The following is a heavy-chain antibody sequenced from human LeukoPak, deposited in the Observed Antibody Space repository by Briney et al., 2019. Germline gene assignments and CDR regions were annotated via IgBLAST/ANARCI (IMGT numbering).Heavy chain of an antibody. Sequence: RGASVKVSCKASGYTFTSYDINWVRQATGQGLEWMGWMNPNSGNTGYAQKFQGRVTITRNTSISTAYMELSSLRSEDTAVYYCARDRTNYSGSSMEGDDAFDIWGQGTMVTVSS. CDR2: MNPNSGNT. J-gene: IGHJ3*02. CDR3: ARDRTNYSGSSMEGDDAFDI. CDR1: GYTFTSYD. V-gene: IGHV1-8*03. D-gene: IGHD1-26*01.